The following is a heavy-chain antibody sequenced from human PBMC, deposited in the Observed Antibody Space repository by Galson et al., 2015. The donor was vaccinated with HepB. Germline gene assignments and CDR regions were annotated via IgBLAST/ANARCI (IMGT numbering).Heavy chain of an antibody. V-gene: IGHV1-24*01. D-gene: IGHD6-19*01. CDR3: ATMSGWGHYWYFDL. CDR2: FDPEDGET. J-gene: IGHJ2*01. CDR1: GYTLTELS. Sequence: SVKVSCKVSGYTLTELSMHWVRQAPGKGLEWMGGFDPEDGETIYAQKFQGRVTMTEDTSTDTAYMELSSLRSEDTAVYYCATMSGWGHYWYFDLWGRGTLVTVSS.